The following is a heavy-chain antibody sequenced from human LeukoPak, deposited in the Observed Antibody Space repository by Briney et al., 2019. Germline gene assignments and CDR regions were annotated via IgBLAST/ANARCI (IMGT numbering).Heavy chain of an antibody. Sequence: GGPQSLPCAASGFTFSSYDMHWVRQAPGKGLYWVAVISYDGSNKYYADSVKGRFTISRDTSKNTLYLQMNSLRAEDTAVYYCASPPNMYYYDSGGPIDYWGAATPVTVSS. D-gene: IGHD3-22*01. J-gene: IGHJ4*03. CDR3: ASPPNMYYYDSGGPIDY. V-gene: IGHV3-30-3*01. CDR1: GFTFSSYD. CDR2: ISYDGSNK.